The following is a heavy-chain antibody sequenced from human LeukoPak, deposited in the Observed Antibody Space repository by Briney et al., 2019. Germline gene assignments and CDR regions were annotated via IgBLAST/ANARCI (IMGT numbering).Heavy chain of an antibody. Sequence: ASVKVSCKASGYTFTSYGISWVRQAPGQGLEWMGWIIAYNGNTNYAQKLQGRVTMTTDTSTSTAYMELRSLRSDDTAVYYCARDARRGYYDSSGYRVDYWGQGTLVTVSS. V-gene: IGHV1-18*01. D-gene: IGHD3-22*01. CDR2: IIAYNGNT. CDR3: ARDARRGYYDSSGYRVDY. CDR1: GYTFTSYG. J-gene: IGHJ4*02.